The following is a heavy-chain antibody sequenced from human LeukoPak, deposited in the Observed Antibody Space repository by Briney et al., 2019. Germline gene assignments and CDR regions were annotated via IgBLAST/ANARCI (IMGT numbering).Heavy chain of an antibody. Sequence: PSETLSLTCTLSGGPVSSSRAYWRWIRQPPGKGLEWIGSAYFTGSTNYNPSLKTRVTISLDTSKNQFSLGLTSVIASDTAVYYCANSGRSYHYSPGDFSWGQGTLVTVSS. D-gene: IGHD1-14*01. V-gene: IGHV4-39*01. CDR1: GGPVSSSRAY. J-gene: IGHJ5*02. CDR2: AYFTGST. CDR3: ANSGRSYHYSPGDFS.